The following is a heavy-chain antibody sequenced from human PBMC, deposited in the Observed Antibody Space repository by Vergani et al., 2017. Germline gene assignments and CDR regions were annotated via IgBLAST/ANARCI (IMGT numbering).Heavy chain of an antibody. CDR2: IDRNYGVK. D-gene: IGHD3-16*01. CDR3: VKDNDYDADGPFDL. CDR1: GFSFDDYA. V-gene: IGHV3-9*01. J-gene: IGHJ2*01. Sequence: EVQLVESGGALVKPGRSLRLSCAASGFSFDDYAMHWVRQVPGKGLEWVSGIDRNYGVKNGNSFEGRFSISRDNAKKAVFLQMNNLRHEDTALYFCVKDNDYDADGPFDLWGRGTLVTVSS.